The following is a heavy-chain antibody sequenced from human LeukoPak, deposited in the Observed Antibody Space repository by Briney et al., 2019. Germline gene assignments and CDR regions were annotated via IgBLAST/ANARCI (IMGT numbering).Heavy chain of an antibody. CDR2: ISSSGSTI. Sequence: GGFLRLSCAASGFTFSSYEMNWVRQAPGKGLEWVSYISSSGSTIYYADSVKGRFTISRDNAKNSLYLQMNSLRAEDTAVYYCARELYWIDYWGQGTLVTVSS. J-gene: IGHJ4*02. CDR1: GFTFSSYE. CDR3: ARELYWIDY. V-gene: IGHV3-48*03. D-gene: IGHD2-15*01.